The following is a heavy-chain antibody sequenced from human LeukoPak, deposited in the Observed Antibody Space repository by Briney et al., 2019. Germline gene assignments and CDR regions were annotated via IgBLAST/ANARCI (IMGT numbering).Heavy chain of an antibody. CDR3: ARRYTASPGERFDY. Sequence: SETLSLTCTVSGGSISNYYWTWIRQPPGKGLEWIGYIYSSGNTNYNPSLNSRVTISLDTSKNQFSLMLRSLTAADTAVYYCARRYTASPGERFDYWSQGTLVTVSS. CDR1: GGSISNYY. J-gene: IGHJ4*02. D-gene: IGHD2-2*02. CDR2: IYSSGNT. V-gene: IGHV4-59*08.